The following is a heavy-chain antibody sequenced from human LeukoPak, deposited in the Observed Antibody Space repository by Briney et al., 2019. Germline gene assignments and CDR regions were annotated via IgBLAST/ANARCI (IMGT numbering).Heavy chain of an antibody. V-gene: IGHV4-31*03. D-gene: IGHD3-9*01. J-gene: IGHJ4*02. CDR1: GVSISSGGYY. Sequence: PSETLSLTCTVSGVSISSGGYYWSWIRQHPGKGLEWIGYIYYSGSTYYNPSLKSRVTISVDTSKNQFSLKLSSVTAADTAVYYCARVHFDDPTQELDYWGQGTLVTVSS. CDR2: IYYSGST. CDR3: ARVHFDDPTQELDY.